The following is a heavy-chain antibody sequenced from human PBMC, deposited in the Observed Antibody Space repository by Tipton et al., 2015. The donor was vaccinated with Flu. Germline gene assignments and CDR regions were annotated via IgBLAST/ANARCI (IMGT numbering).Heavy chain of an antibody. J-gene: IGHJ5*01. CDR2: IHQTGNF. CDR1: GFTFGSDYC. CDR3: ARRDYSNYVSDPRNWFDS. D-gene: IGHD4-11*01. V-gene: IGHV4-38-2*01. Sequence: GSLRLSCAASGFTFGSDYCWGWVRQPPGKGLEWIGNIHQTGNFYYNPSLRSRVTISIDRSKNRFSLELKSVTAADTAVYYCARRDYSNYVSDPRNWFDSWGQGTLVTVS.